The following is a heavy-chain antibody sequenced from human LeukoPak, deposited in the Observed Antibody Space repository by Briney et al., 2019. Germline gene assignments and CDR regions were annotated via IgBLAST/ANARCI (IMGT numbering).Heavy chain of an antibody. V-gene: IGHV3-23*01. Sequence: PGGSLRLSCAASGFTFSSYAMNWVRQAPGKGLEWVSAICGSGDTTYYADSVKGRFTISRDNSKNTLYLQMNSLRPEDTAVYYCAKEGSGRHNVNWFDPWGQGTLVTVSS. CDR1: GFTFSSYA. CDR2: ICGSGDTT. D-gene: IGHD6-19*01. J-gene: IGHJ5*02. CDR3: AKEGSGRHNVNWFDP.